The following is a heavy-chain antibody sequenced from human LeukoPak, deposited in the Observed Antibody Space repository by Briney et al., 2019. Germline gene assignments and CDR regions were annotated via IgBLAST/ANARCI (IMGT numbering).Heavy chain of an antibody. Sequence: GASVKVSCKASGYTFTSYGISWVRQAPGQGLEWMGWISAYNGNTNYAQKLQGRVTMTTDTSTNTSYMELRSLTSDDTAVYYCARDRGRFDYWGQGTLVTVSS. CDR1: GYTFTSYG. D-gene: IGHD1-26*01. V-gene: IGHV1-18*01. J-gene: IGHJ4*02. CDR2: ISAYNGNT. CDR3: ARDRGRFDY.